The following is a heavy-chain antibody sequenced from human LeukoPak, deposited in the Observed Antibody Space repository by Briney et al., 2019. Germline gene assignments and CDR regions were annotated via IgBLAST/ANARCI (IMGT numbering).Heavy chain of an antibody. D-gene: IGHD3-22*01. V-gene: IGHV1-18*01. J-gene: IGHJ3*02. CDR3: ARDPPEYYYDSSGYAFDI. CDR2: ISAYNGNT. Sequence: ASVKVSCKASGYTFTSYGISWVRQAPGQGLEWMGWISAYNGNTNYAQKLQGRVTMTTDTSTSTAYMELRSLRSDDAAVYYCARDPPEYYYDSSGYAFDIWGQGTMVTVSS. CDR1: GYTFTSYG.